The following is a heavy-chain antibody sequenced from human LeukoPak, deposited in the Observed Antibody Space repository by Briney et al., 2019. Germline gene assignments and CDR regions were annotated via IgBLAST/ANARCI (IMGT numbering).Heavy chain of an antibody. CDR1: GFAFSTYA. J-gene: IGHJ4*02. CDR3: AKPSGDYDYFDY. CDR2: ISGSGDKT. Sequence: GGSLRLSCAASGFAFSTYALTWVRQTPGKGPEWVSGISGSGDKTYYADSVKGRFTISRDNSKNTMFLQMNNLRVEDTATHYCAKPSGDYDYFDYWGQGALVTVSS. V-gene: IGHV3-23*01. D-gene: IGHD3-22*01.